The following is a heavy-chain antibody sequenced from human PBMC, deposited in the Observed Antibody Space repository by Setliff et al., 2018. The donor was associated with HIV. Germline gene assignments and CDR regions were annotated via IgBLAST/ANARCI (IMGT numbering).Heavy chain of an antibody. CDR2: VYTSGTT. CDR3: ARDQADTYNYLLSGAFDF. J-gene: IGHJ3*01. D-gene: IGHD3-10*01. Sequence: SETLSLTCTVSGASITSGSFYRSWIRQPAGKGLEWIGRVYTSGTTNYNLSLKSRVTISVDTSKNQFSLKLSSVTAADTALYYCARDQADTYNYLLSGAFDFWGQGTMVTVSS. CDR1: GASITSGSFY. V-gene: IGHV4-61*02.